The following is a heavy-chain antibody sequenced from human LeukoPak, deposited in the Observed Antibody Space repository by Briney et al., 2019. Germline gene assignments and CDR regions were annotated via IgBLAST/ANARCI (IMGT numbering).Heavy chain of an antibody. CDR3: ARERLRLNWFDP. CDR1: GFTFSSYA. V-gene: IGHV3-30-3*01. D-gene: IGHD4-17*01. Sequence: GGSLRLSCAASGFTFSSYAMHWVRQAPGKGLEWVAVISYDGSNKYYADSVKGRFTISRDNSKNTLYLRMNSLRAEDTAVYYCARERLRLNWFDPWGQGTLVTVSS. CDR2: ISYDGSNK. J-gene: IGHJ5*02.